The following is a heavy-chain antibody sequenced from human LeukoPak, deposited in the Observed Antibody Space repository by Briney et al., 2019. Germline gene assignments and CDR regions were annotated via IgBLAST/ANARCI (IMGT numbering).Heavy chain of an antibody. CDR3: GLKAYCGGDCYSDY. CDR1: GGSFSGYY. Sequence: PSETLSLTCAVYGGSFSGYYWSWIRQPPGKGLEWIGEINHSGSTNYNPSLKSRVTISVDTSKNQFSLKLSSVTAADTAVYYCGLKAYCGGDCYSDYWGQGTLVTVSS. D-gene: IGHD2-21*01. V-gene: IGHV4-34*01. CDR2: INHSGST. J-gene: IGHJ4*02.